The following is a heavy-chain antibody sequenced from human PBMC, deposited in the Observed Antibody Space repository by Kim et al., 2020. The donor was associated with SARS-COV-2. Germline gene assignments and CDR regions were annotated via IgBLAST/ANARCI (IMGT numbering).Heavy chain of an antibody. CDR3: ARRGWSGDYTGIF. D-gene: IGHD3-3*01. Sequence: SHPSLKSRVTISVDTSKNQFSLKLSSVTAADTAVYYCARRGWSGDYTGIFWGQGTLVTVSS. J-gene: IGHJ4*02. V-gene: IGHV4-39*01.